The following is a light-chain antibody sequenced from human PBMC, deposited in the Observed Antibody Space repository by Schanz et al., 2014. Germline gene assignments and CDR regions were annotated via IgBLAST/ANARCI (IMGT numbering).Light chain of an antibody. CDR2: GAF. CDR3: QQYGISRFT. CDR1: QSVSSN. J-gene: IGKJ3*01. V-gene: IGKV3-20*01. Sequence: IVLTQSPGTLSLSPGERATLSCRASQSVSSNLAWYQQKPGQAPRLLIYGAFTRATAIPDRFSGSGSGTDFPLTISRLEQEDFAVYYCQQYGISRFTFGPGTKVDIK.